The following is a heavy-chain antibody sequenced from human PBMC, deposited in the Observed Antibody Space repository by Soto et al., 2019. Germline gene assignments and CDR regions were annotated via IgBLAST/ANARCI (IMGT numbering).Heavy chain of an antibody. Sequence: GGSLRLSCAASGFTFSSYGMHWVRQAPGKGLEWVAVIWYDGSNKYYADSVKGRFTISRDNSKNTLYLQMNSLRAEDTAVYYCARERIAAAGRIFDYWGQGTLVTVSS. V-gene: IGHV3-33*01. CDR2: IWYDGSNK. D-gene: IGHD6-13*01. CDR1: GFTFSSYG. CDR3: ARERIAAAGRIFDY. J-gene: IGHJ4*02.